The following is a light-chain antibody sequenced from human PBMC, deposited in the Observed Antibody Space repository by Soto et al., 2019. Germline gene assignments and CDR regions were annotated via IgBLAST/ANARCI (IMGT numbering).Light chain of an antibody. Sequence: EIVLTQSPATLSLSPGERATLSCRASQSVSHYLAWYQQKPGQAPRLLIYDVSNRASGIPGRFSGSGFGTDFTLTIGSLEPEDFAIYYCQQRSNWPPTFGQGTKVEIK. CDR1: QSVSHY. CDR2: DVS. CDR3: QQRSNWPPT. V-gene: IGKV3-11*01. J-gene: IGKJ1*01.